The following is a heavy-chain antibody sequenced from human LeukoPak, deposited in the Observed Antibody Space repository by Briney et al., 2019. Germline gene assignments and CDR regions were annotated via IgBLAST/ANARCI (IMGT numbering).Heavy chain of an antibody. CDR2: INPSAGNT. D-gene: IGHD6-6*01. Sequence: GASVKVSCKASGYTFTSYFMHWVRQAPGQGLEWMGLINPSAGNTNYAQKFQGRVTLTRDTSTSTVYMDLSSLISEDTAVYYCAREGAHSSSLGFLDYWGQGTLVTVSS. CDR1: GYTFTSYF. V-gene: IGHV1-46*01. CDR3: AREGAHSSSLGFLDY. J-gene: IGHJ4*02.